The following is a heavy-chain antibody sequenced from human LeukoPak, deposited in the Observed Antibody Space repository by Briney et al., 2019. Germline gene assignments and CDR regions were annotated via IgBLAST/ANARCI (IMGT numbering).Heavy chain of an antibody. CDR2: INPNSGGT. CDR1: GYTFTGYY. D-gene: IGHD6-19*01. J-gene: IGHJ4*02. CDR3: ARRHRGSSGWYLYYFDY. V-gene: IGHV1-2*02. Sequence: GASVKVSCKASGYTFTGYYMHWVRQAPGQGLEWMGWINPNSGGTNYAQKFQGRVTMTRDTSISTAYMELSRLRSDDTAVYYCARRHRGSSGWYLYYFDYWGQGTLVTVSS.